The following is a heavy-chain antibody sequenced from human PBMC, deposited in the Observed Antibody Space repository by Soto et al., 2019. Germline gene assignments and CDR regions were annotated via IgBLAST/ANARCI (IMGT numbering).Heavy chain of an antibody. Sequence: SETLSLTCTVSGGSISSYSWSWIRQPPGRGLEWIGYIYYSGSTNYNPSLKSRVTISVDTSKNQFSLKVGSVTAADTAVYYFGSASLYGMDVWGQGTTVTVSS. CDR2: IYYSGST. CDR1: GGSISSYS. CDR3: GSASLYGMDV. V-gene: IGHV4-59*08. J-gene: IGHJ6*02. D-gene: IGHD6-19*01.